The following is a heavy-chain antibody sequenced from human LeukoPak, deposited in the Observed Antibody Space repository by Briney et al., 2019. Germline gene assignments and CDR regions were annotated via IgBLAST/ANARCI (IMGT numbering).Heavy chain of an antibody. CDR3: ARDPALTGYHRGYFDY. J-gene: IGHJ4*02. CDR2: INPSGGST. D-gene: IGHD3-9*01. CDR1: GYTFTSYY. Sequence: ASVKVSCEASGYTFTSYYMHWVRQAPGQGLEWMGIINPSGGSTSYAQKFQGRVTMTRDTSTSTVYMELSSLRSEDTAVYYCARDPALTGYHRGYFDYWGQGTLVTVSS. V-gene: IGHV1-46*01.